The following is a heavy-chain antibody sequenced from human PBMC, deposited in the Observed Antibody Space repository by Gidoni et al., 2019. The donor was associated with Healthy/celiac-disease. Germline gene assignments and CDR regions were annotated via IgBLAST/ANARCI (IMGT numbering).Heavy chain of an antibody. CDR2: IKQDGSEK. J-gene: IGHJ3*02. V-gene: IGHV3-7*03. CDR3: ASGYYDSSGYWGDAFDI. CDR1: GFTFSSYW. D-gene: IGHD3-22*01. Sequence: EVQLVESGGGLVQPGGSLRLSCAASGFTFSSYWMSWVRQAPGKGLEWVANIKQDGSEKYYVDSVKGRFTISRDNAKNSLYLQMNSLRAEDTAVYYCASGYYDSSGYWGDAFDIWGQGTMVTVSS.